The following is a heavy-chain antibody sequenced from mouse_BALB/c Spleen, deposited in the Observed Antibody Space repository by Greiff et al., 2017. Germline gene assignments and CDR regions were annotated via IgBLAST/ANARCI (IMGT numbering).Heavy chain of an antibody. CDR1: GFTFSSYA. V-gene: IGHV5-9-4*01. CDR3: AKGGLPDYAMDY. CDR2: ISSGGSYT. J-gene: IGHJ4*01. D-gene: IGHD5-5*01. Sequence: EVNLVESGGGLVKPGGSLKLSCAASGFTFSSYAMSWVRQSPEKRLEWVAEISSGGSYTYYPDTVTGRFTISRDNAKNTLYLEMSSLRSEDTAMYYCAKGGLPDYAMDYWGQGTSVTVSS.